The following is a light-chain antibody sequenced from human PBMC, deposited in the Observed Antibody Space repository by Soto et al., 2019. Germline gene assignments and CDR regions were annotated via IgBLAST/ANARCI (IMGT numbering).Light chain of an antibody. CDR1: ESVTSAY. Sequence: EIVLTQSPGTLSLSPGDRATLLCRASESVTSAYLAWYQQKPGQAPRLLIHGAPSRATAIPDRFSGSGSATDFTLTIGRLEPEDFAVYFCQQYGDSPFTFGQGTKLEIK. CDR2: GAP. J-gene: IGKJ2*01. CDR3: QQYGDSPFT. V-gene: IGKV3-20*01.